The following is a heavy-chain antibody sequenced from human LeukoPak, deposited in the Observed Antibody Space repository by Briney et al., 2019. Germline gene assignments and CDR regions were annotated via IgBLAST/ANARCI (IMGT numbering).Heavy chain of an antibody. D-gene: IGHD1-1*01. V-gene: IGHV3-30*18. J-gene: IGHJ4*01. CDR2: VSFDGTNT. CDR1: GFTFSNYG. Sequence: PGGSLRLSCAASGFTFSNYGIHWVRQAPGKGLEWVAAVSFDGTNTYYADSLKGRFSVSRDNSKNTVYLQLNSLRPEDTAIYFCAKDRIQLWPRNPPHEIDFWGHGTLVAVSS. CDR3: AKDRIQLWPRNPPHEIDF.